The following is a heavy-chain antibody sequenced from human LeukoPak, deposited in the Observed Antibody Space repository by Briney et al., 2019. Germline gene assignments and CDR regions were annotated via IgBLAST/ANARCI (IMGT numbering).Heavy chain of an antibody. J-gene: IGHJ6*02. CDR1: GFTFSSYG. CDR2: IRYDGSNK. V-gene: IGHV3-33*01. D-gene: IGHD3-3*01. Sequence: GGSLRLSCAASGFTFSSYGMHWVRQAPGKRLEWVAVIRYDGSNKYYADSVKGRFTISRDNSKNTLYLQMNSLRAEDTAVYYCARDPGSGYFLWGQGTTVTVSS. CDR3: ARDPGSGYFL.